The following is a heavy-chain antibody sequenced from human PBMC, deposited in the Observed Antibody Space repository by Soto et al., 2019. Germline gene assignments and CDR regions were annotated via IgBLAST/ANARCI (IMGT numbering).Heavy chain of an antibody. D-gene: IGHD3-10*01. J-gene: IGHJ4*02. Sequence: PGGSLRLSCEGSGFTFSTYGMNWVRQAPGKGLEWVSSTSSGSSYIYYADSVKGRFTISRDNAKNSVHLQMNSLRAEDTAVYYCVRGKVGSGSYAFDSCGPGTLVTVSS. CDR1: GFTFSTYG. CDR2: TSSGSSYI. V-gene: IGHV3-21*06. CDR3: VRGKVGSGSYAFDS.